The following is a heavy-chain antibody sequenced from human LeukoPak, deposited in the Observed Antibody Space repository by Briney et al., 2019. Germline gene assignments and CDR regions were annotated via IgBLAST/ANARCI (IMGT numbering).Heavy chain of an antibody. CDR3: ARARYRYYFDY. Sequence: TSVKVSCKASGYTFTSYGISWVRQAPGQGPEWMGWISAYNGNTNYAQKLQGRVTMTTDTSTSTAYMELRSLRSDDTAVYYCARARYRYYFDYWGQGTLVTVSS. CDR1: GYTFTSYG. V-gene: IGHV1-18*01. CDR2: ISAYNGNT. J-gene: IGHJ4*02. D-gene: IGHD1-1*01.